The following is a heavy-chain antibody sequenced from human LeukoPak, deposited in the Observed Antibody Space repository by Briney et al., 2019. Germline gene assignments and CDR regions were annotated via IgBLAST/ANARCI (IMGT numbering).Heavy chain of an antibody. Sequence: PSETLSLTCTVSGGSISSSSYYWGWIRQPPGKGLEWIGSIYYSGSTYYNPSLKSRVTISVDTSKNQFSLKLSSVTAADTAVYYCARPLGAMVDYWGQGTLVTVSS. V-gene: IGHV4-39*01. D-gene: IGHD5-18*01. J-gene: IGHJ4*02. CDR2: IYYSGST. CDR3: ARPLGAMVDY. CDR1: GGSISSSSYY.